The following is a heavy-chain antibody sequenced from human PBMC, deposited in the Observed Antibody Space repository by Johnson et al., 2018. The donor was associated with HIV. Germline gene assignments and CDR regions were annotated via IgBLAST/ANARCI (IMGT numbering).Heavy chain of an antibody. D-gene: IGHD3-22*01. CDR1: GFTVSSNY. V-gene: IGHV3-66*02. J-gene: IGHJ3*02. CDR3: AREGIVYAFDI. Sequence: EVQLVESGGGLVQPGGSLRLSCAASGFTVSSNYMSWVRQATGKGLEWVSVIYSGGSTYYADSVKGRFTISRDNSKNTLYLQMNSLRAEDTAVYYCAREGIVYAFDIWGQGTMVTVSS. CDR2: IYSGGST.